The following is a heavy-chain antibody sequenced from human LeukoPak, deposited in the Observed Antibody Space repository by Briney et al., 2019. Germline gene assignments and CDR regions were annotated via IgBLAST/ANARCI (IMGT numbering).Heavy chain of an antibody. D-gene: IGHD6-13*01. CDR1: GGSISSYY. Sequence: SETLSLTCTVSGGSISSYYWSWIRQPPGKGLEWIGYIYYSGSTNYNPSLKSRVTISVDTSKNQFSLKLSSVTAADTAVYYCARTSYSSSWYYFDYWGQGTLVTVSS. CDR3: ARTSYSSSWYYFDY. J-gene: IGHJ4*02. CDR2: IYYSGST. V-gene: IGHV4-59*01.